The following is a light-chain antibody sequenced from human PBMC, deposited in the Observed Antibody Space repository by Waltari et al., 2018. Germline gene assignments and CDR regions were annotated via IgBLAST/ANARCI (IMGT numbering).Light chain of an antibody. J-gene: IGLJ2*01. CDR2: QDK. CDR3: QAWDSNTFVV. Sequence: SYELTQPPSVSVSPGQTATITCSGDKLGDKYASWYQQKAGQSPVLAIYQDKKRPSGIPERFSGSNSGNIATLTISGTQAVDEADYYCQAWDSNTFVVFGGGTRLTVL. V-gene: IGLV3-1*01. CDR1: KLGDKY.